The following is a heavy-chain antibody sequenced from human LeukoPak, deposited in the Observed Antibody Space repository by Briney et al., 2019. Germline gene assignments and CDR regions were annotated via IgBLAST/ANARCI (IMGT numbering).Heavy chain of an antibody. CDR2: ISSSSSYI. D-gene: IGHD3-9*01. Sequence: SGGSLRLSCAASGFTFSSYSMNWVRQAPGKGLEWVSSISSSSSYIYYADSVKGRFTISRDNAKNTLYLQMNSLRAEDTAVYYCARDPTYDILTGYTDYWGQGTLVTVSS. CDR1: GFTFSSYS. CDR3: ARDPTYDILTGYTDY. V-gene: IGHV3-21*01. J-gene: IGHJ4*02.